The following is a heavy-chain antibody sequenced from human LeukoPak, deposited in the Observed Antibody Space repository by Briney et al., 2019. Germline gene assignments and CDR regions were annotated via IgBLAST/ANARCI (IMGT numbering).Heavy chain of an antibody. CDR2: INHSGST. CDR1: GGSFSGYY. J-gene: IGHJ5*02. CDR3: ARDSGTTGEVKFDP. D-gene: IGHD3-10*01. V-gene: IGHV4-34*01. Sequence: SETLSLTCAVYGGSFSGYYWSWIRQPPGKGLEWIGEINHSGSTDYNPSLKSRVTISVDTSKNQFSLKLSSVTAADTAVYYCARDSGTTGEVKFDPWGQGTLVTVSS.